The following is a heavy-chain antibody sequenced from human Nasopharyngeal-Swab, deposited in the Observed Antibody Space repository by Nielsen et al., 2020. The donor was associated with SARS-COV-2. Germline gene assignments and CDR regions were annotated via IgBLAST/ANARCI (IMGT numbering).Heavy chain of an antibody. V-gene: IGHV3-74*01. CDR2: IDTDGSTT. CDR1: GFTFSRYW. Sequence: GESLKISCAASGFTFSRYWMHWVRQVPGKGLVWVSRIDTDGSTTDHADSVKGRFTISRDNAKNSLYLQMNSLRAEDTAVYYCARPRRNYYDSSGYYPDAFDIWGQGTMVTVSS. CDR3: ARPRRNYYDSSGYYPDAFDI. D-gene: IGHD3-22*01. J-gene: IGHJ3*02.